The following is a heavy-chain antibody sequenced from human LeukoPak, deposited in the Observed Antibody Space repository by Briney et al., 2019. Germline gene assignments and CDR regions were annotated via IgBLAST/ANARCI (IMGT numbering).Heavy chain of an antibody. CDR2: ISNDGSNK. D-gene: IGHD6-19*01. Sequence: GGSLRLSCAASGFTFSSYGMHWVRQAPGKGLEWVAIISNDGSNKYCADSVKGRFTISRDNSKNTLNLQMNSLRAEDTAVYYCAKTTAGYSSGWVDYWGQGTLVTVSS. V-gene: IGHV3-30*18. J-gene: IGHJ4*02. CDR3: AKTTAGYSSGWVDY. CDR1: GFTFSSYG.